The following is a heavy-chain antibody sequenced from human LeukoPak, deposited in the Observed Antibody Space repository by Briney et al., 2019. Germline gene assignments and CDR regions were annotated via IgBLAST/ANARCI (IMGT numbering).Heavy chain of an antibody. J-gene: IGHJ4*02. Sequence: SETLSLTCIVSGGSISSGSYYWGWIRQPPGKGLEWIGSIYYSGNTYYNPSLKSRVTISVDTSKNQFSLRLSSVTAADTAVYYCARGDSSGWYGVLFDYWGQGTLVTVSS. CDR1: GGSISSGSYY. V-gene: IGHV4-39*01. CDR3: ARGDSSGWYGVLFDY. D-gene: IGHD6-19*01. CDR2: IYYSGNT.